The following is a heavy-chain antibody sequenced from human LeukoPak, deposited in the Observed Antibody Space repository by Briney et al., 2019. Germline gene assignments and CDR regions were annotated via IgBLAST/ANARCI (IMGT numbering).Heavy chain of an antibody. V-gene: IGHV4-61*02. CDR3: AREPQEGLLWFGELSTPEPHFDY. CDR1: GGSISSGSYY. Sequence: SETLSLTRTVSGGSISSGSYYWSWIRQPAGKGLEWIGRIYTSGSTNYNPSLKSRVTISVDTSKNQFSLKLSSVTAADTAVYYCAREPQEGLLWFGELSTPEPHFDYWGQGTLVTVSS. CDR2: IYTSGST. D-gene: IGHD3-10*01. J-gene: IGHJ4*02.